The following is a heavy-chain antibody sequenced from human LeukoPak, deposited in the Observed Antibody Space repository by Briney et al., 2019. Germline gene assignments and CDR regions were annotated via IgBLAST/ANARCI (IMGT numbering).Heavy chain of an antibody. Sequence: GGSLRLSCAASGFTFSSYSMNWVRQAPGKGLEWVSSISSSSSYIYYADSVKGRFTISRDNAKNSLYLQMNSLRAEDTAVYYCARNELGLRDFNYMDVWGKGTTVTVSS. V-gene: IGHV3-21*01. D-gene: IGHD7-27*01. CDR1: GFTFSSYS. J-gene: IGHJ6*03. CDR3: ARNELGLRDFNYMDV. CDR2: ISSSSSYI.